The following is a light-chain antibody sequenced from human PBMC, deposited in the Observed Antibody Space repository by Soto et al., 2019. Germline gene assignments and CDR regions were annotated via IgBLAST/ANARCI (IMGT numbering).Light chain of an antibody. J-gene: IGKJ5*01. CDR3: QQYGSSPSIT. CDR1: QSVSSSY. CDR2: GAS. V-gene: IGKV3-20*01. Sequence: EIVLTQSPGTLSLSPGERATLSCKASQSVSSSYLAWYRQKPGQAPRLLIHGASSRATGIPERVSGSESGTDFTLTISRLEPEDFAVYYCQQYGSSPSITFGQGTRLDI.